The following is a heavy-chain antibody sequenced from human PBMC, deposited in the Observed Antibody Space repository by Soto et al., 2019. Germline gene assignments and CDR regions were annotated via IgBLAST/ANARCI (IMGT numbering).Heavy chain of an antibody. J-gene: IGHJ4*02. Sequence: QVQLVESGGGVVQPGRSLRLSCTASGFSLSTYGMHWVRQAPGKGLEWVAIIRYDGINKYYADSVKGRFTISRDNSKNTVYLQMNSLRGEDTALYYCVRGGDSGWWNFDSWGQGSLVTVSS. CDR2: IRYDGINK. V-gene: IGHV3-33*01. CDR1: GFSLSTYG. CDR3: VRGGDSGWWNFDS. D-gene: IGHD6-13*01.